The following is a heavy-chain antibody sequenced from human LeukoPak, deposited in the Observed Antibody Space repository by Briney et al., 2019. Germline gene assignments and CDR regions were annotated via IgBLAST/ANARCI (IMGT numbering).Heavy chain of an antibody. CDR2: IWYDGSNK. Sequence: GRSLRLSCAASGFTLSSYGMHWVRQAPGKGLEWVAAIWYDGSNKYYADSVKGRFTISRDNSKNTLYLQMNSLRAEDTAVYYCAGGYYGMDVWGKGTTVTVSS. CDR3: AGGYYGMDV. CDR1: GFTLSSYG. V-gene: IGHV3-33*01. J-gene: IGHJ6*04.